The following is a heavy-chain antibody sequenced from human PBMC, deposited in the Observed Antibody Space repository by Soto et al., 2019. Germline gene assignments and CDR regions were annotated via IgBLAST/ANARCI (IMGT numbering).Heavy chain of an antibody. CDR3: ARAVAGIPYLDS. V-gene: IGHV4-4*02. Sequence: QVQLQESGPGLVQPAGTLSLTCAVSSGSITSSNWWSWVRQPPGRGLEWIEEVYHSGSTSYNPSLKNRVTMSVDKSKNQFSLKLSSVTAEDTAVYYCARAVAGIPYLDSWGQGILVTVSS. J-gene: IGHJ4*02. D-gene: IGHD6-19*01. CDR1: SGSITSSNW. CDR2: VYHSGST.